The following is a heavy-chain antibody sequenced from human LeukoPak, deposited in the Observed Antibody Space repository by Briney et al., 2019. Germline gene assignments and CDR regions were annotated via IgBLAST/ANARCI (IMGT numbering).Heavy chain of an antibody. J-gene: IGHJ5*02. D-gene: IGHD2-15*01. CDR1: GGSISPYY. CDR3: ARDDCSGGSCYPGSWFDP. V-gene: IGHV4-59*01. CDR2: IYYNGIA. Sequence: SETLSLTCTVSGGSISPYYWSWIRQPPGKGLEWIGYIYYNGIAYYNPSLKSRATMSVDPSRNQFSLKLTSVTAADTAVYYCARDDCSGGSCYPGSWFDPWGQGTLVTVSS.